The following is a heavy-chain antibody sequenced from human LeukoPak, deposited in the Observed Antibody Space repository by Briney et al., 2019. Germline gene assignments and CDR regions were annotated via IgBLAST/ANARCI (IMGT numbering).Heavy chain of an antibody. J-gene: IGHJ3*02. V-gene: IGHV3-53*01. D-gene: IGHD4-23*01. CDR2: IYSDGRT. CDR3: ARGNYGGNSNAFDI. Sequence: PGGSLRLSCAASGFTVSSSYMSWVRQAPGKGLEWVSVIYSDGRTYYADSVKGRFTISRDNSKNTLYLQMNSLRAEDTAVYYCARGNYGGNSNAFDIWGQGTMVTVSS. CDR1: GFTVSSSY.